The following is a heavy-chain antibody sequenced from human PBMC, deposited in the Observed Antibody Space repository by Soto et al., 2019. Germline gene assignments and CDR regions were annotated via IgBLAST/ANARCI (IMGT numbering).Heavy chain of an antibody. D-gene: IGHD3-22*01. J-gene: IGHJ4*02. Sequence: PGGSLRLSCTASGFTFSGYEMSWVRQAPGKGLEWVSYISRSGGTNFQADSVKGRFTISRDNARNSLYLQMNSLRAGDTAVYYCARLPENYSDSSGNYYFDNWGQGALVTVSS. CDR2: ISRSGGTN. CDR1: GFTFSGYE. V-gene: IGHV3-48*03. CDR3: ARLPENYSDSSGNYYFDN.